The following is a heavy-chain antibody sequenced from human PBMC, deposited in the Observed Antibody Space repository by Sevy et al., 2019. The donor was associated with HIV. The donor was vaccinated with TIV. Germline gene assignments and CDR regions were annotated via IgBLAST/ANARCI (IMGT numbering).Heavy chain of an antibody. CDR1: GFSFNGYA. Sequence: GGSLRLSCAASGFSFNGYAMHWVRQAPGKGLEWLAVISYDGSVKYYTESVKGRFTISRDNTKNTLFLQLNSLRPEDTAVKYCVREGRNYEYVWGTYHSGFRAQGTLVTVSS. J-gene: IGHJ4*02. CDR3: VREGRNYEYVWGTYHSGF. V-gene: IGHV3-30*04. D-gene: IGHD3-16*02. CDR2: ISYDGSVK.